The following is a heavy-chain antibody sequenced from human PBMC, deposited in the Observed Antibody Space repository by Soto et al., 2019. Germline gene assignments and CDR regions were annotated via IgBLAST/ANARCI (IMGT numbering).Heavy chain of an antibody. CDR3: ARVRGVDYYYGMDV. Sequence: LRLSCAASGFTFISYAMSWVRQAPGKGLEWVSGISGSGGSTYYANSVKGRFTISRDNSKNTLYLQMNSLRAEDTAVYYCARVRGVDYYYGMDVWGQGTTVTVSS. CDR2: ISGSGGST. CDR1: GFTFISYA. D-gene: IGHD3-10*01. V-gene: IGHV3-23*01. J-gene: IGHJ6*02.